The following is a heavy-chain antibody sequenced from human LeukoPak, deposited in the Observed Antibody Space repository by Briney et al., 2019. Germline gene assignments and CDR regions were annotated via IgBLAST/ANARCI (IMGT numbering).Heavy chain of an antibody. J-gene: IGHJ4*02. Sequence: GGSLRLSCVASGLPIADFAMHWVRQAPGKGLEWVSAISGSGGSTYYADSVKGRFTISRDNSKNTLYLQMNSLRAEDTAVYYCAKSIAADYWGQGTLVTVSS. CDR2: ISGSGGST. V-gene: IGHV3-23*01. D-gene: IGHD6-6*01. CDR1: GLPIADFA. CDR3: AKSIAADY.